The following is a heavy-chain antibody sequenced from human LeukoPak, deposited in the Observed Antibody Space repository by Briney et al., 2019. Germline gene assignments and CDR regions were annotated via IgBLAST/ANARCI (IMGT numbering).Heavy chain of an antibody. D-gene: IGHD4-17*01. V-gene: IGHV3-49*04. CDR3: TATVTSWYFDL. J-gene: IGHJ2*01. CDR2: IRSKAYGGTT. CDR1: GFTFGDYA. Sequence: GGSLRLSCTASGFTFGDYAMSWVRQAPGKGPEWVGFIRSKAYGGTTEYAASVKGRFTISREDSKSIAYLQMNSLKTEDTAVYYCTATVTSWYFDLWGRGTLVTVSS.